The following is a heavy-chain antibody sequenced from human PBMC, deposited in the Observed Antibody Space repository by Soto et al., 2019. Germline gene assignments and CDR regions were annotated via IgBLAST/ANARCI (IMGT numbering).Heavy chain of an antibody. D-gene: IGHD5-18*01. CDR1: GYTFTSYG. Sequence: QVQLVQSGTEVKKPGASVMVSCKTSGYTFTSYGISWGRQAPGQGLEWMGLISPYNGDTIYARKFQGRVIVTADTATSTVYMELRSLRSDDTAVYYCVRDASSGYRGWWDPWGQGALVTVSS. CDR2: ISPYNGDT. V-gene: IGHV1-18*01. CDR3: VRDASSGYRGWWDP. J-gene: IGHJ5*02.